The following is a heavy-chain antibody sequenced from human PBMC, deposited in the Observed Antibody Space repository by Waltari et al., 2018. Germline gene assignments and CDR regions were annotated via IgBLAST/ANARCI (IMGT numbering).Heavy chain of an antibody. CDR3: AKDRKVADFGDYELDY. CDR2: ISATGGDT. V-gene: IGHV3-23*04. Sequence: EVQLVEAGGGLVQPGGSLRLYCAASGFTFSSYAMSWVRQAPGKGLEWVSAISATGGDTFYADSAKGRFTISRDNSKNTLYLEMNSLRVDDTAIYYCAKDRKVADFGDYELDYWGQGTLVTVSS. CDR1: GFTFSSYA. D-gene: IGHD4-17*01. J-gene: IGHJ4*02.